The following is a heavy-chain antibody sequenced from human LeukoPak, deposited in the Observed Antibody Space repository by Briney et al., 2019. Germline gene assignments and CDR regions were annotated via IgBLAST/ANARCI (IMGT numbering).Heavy chain of an antibody. V-gene: IGHV1-8*03. Sequence: GASVKVSCKASGYTFTSYDINWVRQATGQGLELMGWMNPNSGNTGYAQKFQGRVTITRNTSISTAYMELSSLRSEDTAVYYCARTYSSGWDYYYYMDVWGKGTTVTVSS. CDR1: GYTFTSYD. CDR2: MNPNSGNT. CDR3: ARTYSSGWDYYYYMDV. D-gene: IGHD6-19*01. J-gene: IGHJ6*03.